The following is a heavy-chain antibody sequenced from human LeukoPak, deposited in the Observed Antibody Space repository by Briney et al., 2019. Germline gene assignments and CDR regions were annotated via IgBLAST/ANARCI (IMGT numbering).Heavy chain of an antibody. D-gene: IGHD6-19*01. J-gene: IGHJ4*02. CDR2: ISSSGAYI. Sequence: GGSLRLSCAASGFTFSSYSMNWVRQAPGKGLQWVSSISSSGAYIFYADSVQGRFTISRDNAKNSLYLQMNSLRAEDTAVYYCTRDGESSGWYSACWGQGTLVTVSS. CDR1: GFTFSSYS. CDR3: TRDGESSGWYSAC. V-gene: IGHV3-21*01.